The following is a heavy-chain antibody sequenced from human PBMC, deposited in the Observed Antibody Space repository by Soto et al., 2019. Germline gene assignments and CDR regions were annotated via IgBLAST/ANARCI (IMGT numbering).Heavy chain of an antibody. D-gene: IGHD3-16*02. V-gene: IGHV3-33*06. CDR1: GFTFTKYT. CDR3: AKSPAQTSNGDVVTLDY. Sequence: QVQLVESGGGVVQPGRSLRLSCAACGFTFTKYTMRWVRQAPDKGLEWVSLIWNEGSKKYYEDSVKGRFTISRDDAKNTIHLEMISLRAEDTAVYYCAKSPAQTSNGDVVTLDYWGQGTLVTVSS. J-gene: IGHJ4*02. CDR2: IWNEGSKK.